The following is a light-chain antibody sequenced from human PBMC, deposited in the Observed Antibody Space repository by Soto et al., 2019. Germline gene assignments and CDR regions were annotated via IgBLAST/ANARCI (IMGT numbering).Light chain of an antibody. CDR1: SSVVGGYNY. CDR3: SSYTSSSPYV. Sequence: QSALTQPASGSGAPGQSITISCTGNSSVVGGYNYVSWYQQHPGKAPKLMIYDVSNRPSGVSNRFSGSKSGNTASLTISGLQAEDEADYYCSSYTSSSPYVFGTGTKVTVL. J-gene: IGLJ1*01. V-gene: IGLV2-14*01. CDR2: DVS.